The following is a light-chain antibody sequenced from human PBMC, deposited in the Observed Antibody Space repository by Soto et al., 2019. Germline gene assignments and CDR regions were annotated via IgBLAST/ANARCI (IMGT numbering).Light chain of an antibody. CDR1: HSISSW. Sequence: DIQMTQSPSTLSATVVDIVTITCRASHSISSWLAWYQQKPGKAPKLLIYKASSLESGVPSRFSGSGSGTEFTLTISSLQPDDFATYYCQQYNSYSITFGQGTRLEIK. J-gene: IGKJ5*01. CDR3: QQYNSYSIT. CDR2: KAS. V-gene: IGKV1-5*03.